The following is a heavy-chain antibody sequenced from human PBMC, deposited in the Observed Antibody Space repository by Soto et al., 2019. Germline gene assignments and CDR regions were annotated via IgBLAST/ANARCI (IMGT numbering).Heavy chain of an antibody. Sequence: GGSLRLSCAASGFTFSSYAMSWVRQAPGKGLEWVSAISGSGGSTYYADSVKGRFTISRDNSKNTLYLPMNSLRAEDTAVYYCAKGQFYDILTGYYRAFDYWGQGTLVTVSS. CDR1: GFTFSSYA. CDR3: AKGQFYDILTGYYRAFDY. CDR2: ISGSGGST. J-gene: IGHJ4*02. V-gene: IGHV3-23*01. D-gene: IGHD3-9*01.